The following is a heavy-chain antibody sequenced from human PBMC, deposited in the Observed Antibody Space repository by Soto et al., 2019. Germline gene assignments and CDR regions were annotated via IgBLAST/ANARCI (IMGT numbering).Heavy chain of an antibody. CDR3: ASVLELHYYYGMDV. V-gene: IGHV1-69*12. CDR1: GGTFNSYA. D-gene: IGHD1-7*01. Sequence: QVQLVQSGAEVKKPGSSVKVSCKASGGTFNSYAISWVRQAPGQGLGWMGGIIPIFGTADYAQKFQGRVTITADEPTSTAYMELSRLRSKDTAVYYCASVLELHYYYGMDVWGQGTTVTVSS. CDR2: IIPIFGTA. J-gene: IGHJ6*02.